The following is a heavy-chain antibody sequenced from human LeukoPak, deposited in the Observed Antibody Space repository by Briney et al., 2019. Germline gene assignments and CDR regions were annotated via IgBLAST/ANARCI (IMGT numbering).Heavy chain of an antibody. J-gene: IGHJ4*02. V-gene: IGHV3-23*01. CDR1: GFTFSSYA. Sequence: PGGSLRLSCAASGFTFSSYAMSWVRQAPGKGLEWVSAISGSGGSTYYADSVKGRSTISRDNSKNTLYLQMNSLRAEDTAVYYCAISIAVAGRGFDYWGQGTLVTVSS. CDR3: AISIAVAGRGFDY. CDR2: ISGSGGST. D-gene: IGHD6-19*01.